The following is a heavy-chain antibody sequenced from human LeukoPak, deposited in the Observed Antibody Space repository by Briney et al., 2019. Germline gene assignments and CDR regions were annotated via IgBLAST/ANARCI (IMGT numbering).Heavy chain of an antibody. CDR1: GFTFDDYA. J-gene: IGHJ4*02. V-gene: IGHV3-9*01. CDR3: AKAPVGALLGNIDY. D-gene: IGHD1-26*01. CDR2: ISWNSGSI. Sequence: GRSLRLSCAASGFTFDDYAMHWVRQAPGKGLEWVSGISWNSGSIGYADSVKGRFTISRDNAKNSLNLQMNSLRAEDTALYYCAKAPVGALLGNIDYWGQGTLVTVSS.